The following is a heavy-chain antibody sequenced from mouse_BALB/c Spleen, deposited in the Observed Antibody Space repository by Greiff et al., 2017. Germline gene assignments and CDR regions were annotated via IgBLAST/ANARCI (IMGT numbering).Heavy chain of an antibody. D-gene: IGHD2-4*01. V-gene: IGHV5-9*03. CDR1: GFTFSSYT. CDR3: ARSQLRRGAMDY. CDR2: ISSGGGNT. J-gene: IGHJ4*01. Sequence: EVKLMESGGGLVKPGGSLKLSCAASGFTFSSYTMSWVRQTPEKRLEWVATISSGGGNTYYPDSVKGRFTISRDNAKNNLYLQMSSLRSEDTALYYCARSQLRRGAMDYWGQGTSVTVSS.